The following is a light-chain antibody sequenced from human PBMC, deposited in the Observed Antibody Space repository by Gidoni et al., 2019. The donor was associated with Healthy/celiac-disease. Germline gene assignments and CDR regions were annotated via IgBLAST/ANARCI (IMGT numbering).Light chain of an antibody. CDR1: QSISSW. CDR3: QQYNSYSPRT. J-gene: IGKJ1*01. V-gene: IGKV1-5*03. CDR2: KAS. Sequence: GDRVTITCRASQSISSWLAWYQQKPGKAPKLLIYKASSLESGVPSRFSGSGSGTEFTLTISSLQPDDFATYYCQQYNSYSPRTFGQGTKVEIK.